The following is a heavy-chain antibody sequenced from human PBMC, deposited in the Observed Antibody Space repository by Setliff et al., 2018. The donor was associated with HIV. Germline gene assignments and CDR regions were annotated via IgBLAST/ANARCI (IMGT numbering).Heavy chain of an antibody. CDR3: ARAPELYSSGWYYDV. J-gene: IGHJ6*02. Sequence: EASVKVSCKASGDTFSSYALSWVRQAPGQGLEWMGWISAYNGDSNYAQKVQGRITLTTDTATSTAYMELRSLRSEDTAVYYCARAPELYSSGWYYDVWGQGTTVTVSS. V-gene: IGHV1-18*01. CDR1: GDTFSSYA. D-gene: IGHD6-19*01. CDR2: ISAYNGDS.